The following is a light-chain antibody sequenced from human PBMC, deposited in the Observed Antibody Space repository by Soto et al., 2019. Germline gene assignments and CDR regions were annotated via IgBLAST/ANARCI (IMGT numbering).Light chain of an antibody. V-gene: IGKV1-5*01. Sequence: ASVGDRVTITCRASQSIGSSMAWYQQKPGKAPKLLIYDASSLESGVPSRFSGSGSGTEFTLTISSLQPDDFATYYCQQYNSYSITFGQGTRLEIK. CDR2: DAS. CDR3: QQYNSYSIT. J-gene: IGKJ5*01. CDR1: QSIGSS.